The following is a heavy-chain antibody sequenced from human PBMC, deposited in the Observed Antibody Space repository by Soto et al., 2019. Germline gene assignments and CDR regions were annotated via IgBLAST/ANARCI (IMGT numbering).Heavy chain of an antibody. D-gene: IGHD3-3*01. CDR3: ARQAAEWFNWFAP. Sequence: QVQLVQSGAEVKKPGSSVKVSCKASGGTFSSYTISWVRQAPGQGLEWMGRIIPILGIANNAQKFQGRVTITAAKSAPTAYLELRSLRSEDTAVYCCARQAAEWFNWFAPWGQGNLVTVSS. CDR2: IIPILGIA. V-gene: IGHV1-69*02. CDR1: GGTFSSYT. J-gene: IGHJ5*02.